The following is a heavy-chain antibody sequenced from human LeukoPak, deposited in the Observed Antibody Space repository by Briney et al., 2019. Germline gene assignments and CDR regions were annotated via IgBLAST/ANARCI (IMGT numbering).Heavy chain of an antibody. Sequence: ASVKVSCKVSGYTLTELSMHWVRQAPGKGLEWMGGFDPEDGETIYAQKFQGRVTMIEDTSTDTAYMELSSLRSEDTAVYYCATGRYSSSWGIWGQGTMVTVSS. CDR1: GYTLTELS. CDR2: FDPEDGET. D-gene: IGHD6-13*01. CDR3: ATGRYSSSWGI. V-gene: IGHV1-24*01. J-gene: IGHJ3*02.